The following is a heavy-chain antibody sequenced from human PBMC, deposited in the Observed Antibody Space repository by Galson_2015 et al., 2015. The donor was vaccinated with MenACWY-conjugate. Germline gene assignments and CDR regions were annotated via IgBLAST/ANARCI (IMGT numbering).Heavy chain of an antibody. CDR1: GYSISSGYY. J-gene: IGHJ4*02. CDR2: IYHSGST. CDR3: ASLAGQWLENLDY. Sequence: ETLSLTCTVSGYSISSGYYWGWIRQPPGKGLEWIGSIYHSGSTYYNPSLKSRVTISVDTSKNQFSLKLSFVTAADTAIYYCASLAGQWLENLDYWGQGTLVTVSS. V-gene: IGHV4-38-2*02. D-gene: IGHD6-19*01.